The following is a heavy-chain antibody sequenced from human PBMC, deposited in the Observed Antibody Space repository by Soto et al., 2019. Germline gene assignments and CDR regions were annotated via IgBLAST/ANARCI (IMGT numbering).Heavy chain of an antibody. CDR2: ISGYNGDT. Sequence: QGQLVESGGEVKKPGASVKVSCKASGYSFTRYGISWVRQAPEQGLEWMGWISGYNGDTKYAQKFQGRVTMTVDTSTTTAYMELRSLTSDDRAVYYCAKNGQPPYYYDGMDVWGQGTTVTVSS. V-gene: IGHV1-18*01. CDR3: AKNGQPPYYYDGMDV. J-gene: IGHJ6*02. D-gene: IGHD2-8*01. CDR1: GYSFTRYG.